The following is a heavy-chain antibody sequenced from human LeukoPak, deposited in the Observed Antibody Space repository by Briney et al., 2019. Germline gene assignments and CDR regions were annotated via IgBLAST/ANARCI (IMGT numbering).Heavy chain of an antibody. Sequence: GGSLRLSCAASGFTVGSNYMSWVRQAPGKGLEWVSVIYSGGSTYYADSVKGRFTISRDNSKNTLYLQMNSLRAEDTAVYYCARDGGYYDSSGYSRAFDIWGQGTMVTVSS. CDR3: ARDGGYYDSSGYSRAFDI. CDR2: IYSGGST. J-gene: IGHJ3*02. V-gene: IGHV3-53*01. D-gene: IGHD3-22*01. CDR1: GFTVGSNY.